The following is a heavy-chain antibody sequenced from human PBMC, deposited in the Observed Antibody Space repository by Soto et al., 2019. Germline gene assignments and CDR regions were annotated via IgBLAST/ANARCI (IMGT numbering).Heavy chain of an antibody. CDR2: IYYSGST. D-gene: IGHD2-2*02. Sequence: SETLSLTCTVSGGSINSGNYYWSWIRQHPGKGLEWIGYIYYSGSTYYNPSLKSRLTISVDTSKNQFSLNLNSVTAADTAVYYCGREGGRGEGYNAVDSWGQGTLVTVS. V-gene: IGHV4-31*03. J-gene: IGHJ4*02. CDR3: GREGGRGEGYNAVDS. CDR1: GGSINSGNYY.